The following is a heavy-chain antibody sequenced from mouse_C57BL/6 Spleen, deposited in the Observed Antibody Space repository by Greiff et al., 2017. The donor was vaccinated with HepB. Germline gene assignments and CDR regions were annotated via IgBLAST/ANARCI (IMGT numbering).Heavy chain of an antibody. Sequence: VKLQQPGAELVRPGSSVKLSCKASGYTFTSYWMHWVKQRPIQGLEWIGNIDPSDSETHYNQKFKDKATLTVDKSSSTAYMQLSSLTSEDSAVYYCARTDDYDWGYYFDYWGQGTTLTVSS. J-gene: IGHJ2*01. V-gene: IGHV1-52*01. D-gene: IGHD2-4*01. CDR2: IDPSDSET. CDR3: ARTDDYDWGYYFDY. CDR1: GYTFTSYW.